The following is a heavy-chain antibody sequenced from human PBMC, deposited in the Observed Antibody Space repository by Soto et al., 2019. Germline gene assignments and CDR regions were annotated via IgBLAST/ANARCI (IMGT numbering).Heavy chain of an antibody. CDR2: INPSGGST. J-gene: IGHJ6*02. Sequence: QVQLVQSGAEVKKPGASVKGSCKASGYTFTSYYMHWVRQAPGQGLEWMGIINPSGGSTSYAQKFQGRVTMNRDRSTSTVYMELSSLRSEDTAVYYCARGSWGSGYYYYGMDVWGQGTTVTVSS. V-gene: IGHV1-46*03. CDR3: ARGSWGSGYYYYGMDV. CDR1: GYTFTSYY. D-gene: IGHD3-10*01.